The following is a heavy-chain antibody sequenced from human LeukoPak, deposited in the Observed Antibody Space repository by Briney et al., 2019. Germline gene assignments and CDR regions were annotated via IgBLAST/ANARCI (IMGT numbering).Heavy chain of an antibody. D-gene: IGHD6-19*01. Sequence: GGSLRLSCAASGFTFSSYTMSWVRQAPGKGLEWVSAISGSGGTTFYADSVKGRFTISRDNSKNTLYLQMNSLRPEDTAVYYCAKDRSSGWKGIDYWGQGTLVTVSS. CDR1: GFTFSSYT. V-gene: IGHV3-23*01. CDR2: ISGSGGTT. J-gene: IGHJ4*02. CDR3: AKDRSSGWKGIDY.